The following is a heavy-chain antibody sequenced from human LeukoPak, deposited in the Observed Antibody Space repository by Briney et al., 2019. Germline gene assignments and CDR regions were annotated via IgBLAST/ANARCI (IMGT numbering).Heavy chain of an antibody. V-gene: IGHV3-7*01. D-gene: IGHD4-17*01. J-gene: IGHJ3*02. CDR2: IKQDGNEK. CDR3: ATMTTVTPYAFDM. Sequence: GGSLRLSCAASGFPFSNYWMTWVRQAPGKGLEWVASIKQDGNEKYYVDSVKGRFTIFRDNAQKSLYLQMNSLRAEDTAVYYCATMTTVTPYAFDMWGQGTMVTVSS. CDR1: GFPFSNYW.